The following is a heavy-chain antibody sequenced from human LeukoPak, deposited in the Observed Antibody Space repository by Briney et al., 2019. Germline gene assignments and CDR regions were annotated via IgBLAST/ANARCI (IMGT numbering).Heavy chain of an antibody. Sequence: ASVKVSCKASGYTFTSYSIHWVRQAPGQRLEWMGWINAGNGNTEYSQKFQGRVTITTDESTSTAYMELSSLRSEDTAVYYCARGDGYKSPFDYWGQGTLVTVSS. CDR2: INAGNGNT. CDR3: ARGDGYKSPFDY. D-gene: IGHD5-24*01. J-gene: IGHJ4*02. V-gene: IGHV1-3*01. CDR1: GYTFTSYS.